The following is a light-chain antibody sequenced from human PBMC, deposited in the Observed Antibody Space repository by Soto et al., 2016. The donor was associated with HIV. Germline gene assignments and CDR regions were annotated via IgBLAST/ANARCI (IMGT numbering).Light chain of an antibody. V-gene: IGKV2-28*01. CDR2: LGS. J-gene: IGKJ5*01. CDR1: QSLLHSNGYYY. Sequence: DIVMTQSPLTLPVTPGESASISCRSSQSLLHSNGYYYLTWYLQKPGQSPRLLMYLGSTRAPWVPDRFSGSGSGTDFTLKISRVEADDIGVYYCMQALQTPLTFGQGTRLEIK. CDR3: MQALQTPLT.